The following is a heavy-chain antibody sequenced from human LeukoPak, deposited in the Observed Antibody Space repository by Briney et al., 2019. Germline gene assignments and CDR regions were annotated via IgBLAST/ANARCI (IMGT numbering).Heavy chain of an antibody. CDR3: AKEEFDY. V-gene: IGHV3-30*18. CDR2: ISYDGSNK. CDR1: GFTFSSYG. Sequence: PGGSLRLSCAASGFTFSSYGMHWVRQAPGKGLEWVAVISYDGSNKYYADSLKGRFTISRDNSKNTLYLQMNSLRAEDTAVYYCAKEEFDYWGQGTLVTVSS. J-gene: IGHJ4*02.